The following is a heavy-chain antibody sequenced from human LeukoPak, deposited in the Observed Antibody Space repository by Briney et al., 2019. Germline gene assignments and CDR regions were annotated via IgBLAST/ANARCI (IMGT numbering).Heavy chain of an antibody. CDR1: GYTFTGYY. CDR2: INPNSGGT. D-gene: IGHD3-16*01. V-gene: IGHV1-2*02. J-gene: IGHJ2*01. CDR3: ARSAAGLGWDWYFDL. Sequence: ASVKVSCKASGYTFTGYYMHWVRQAPGQGLEWMGWINPNSGGTNYAQKFQGRVTMTRDTSISTVYMELSRLRSDDTAVYYCARSAAGLGWDWYFDLWGRGTLVTVSS.